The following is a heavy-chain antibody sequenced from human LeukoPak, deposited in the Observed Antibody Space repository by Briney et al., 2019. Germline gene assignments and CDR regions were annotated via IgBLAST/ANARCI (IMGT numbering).Heavy chain of an antibody. CDR3: ARGRVGYDSSGYYFSY. CDR1: GYTFTGYY. V-gene: IGHV1-69*06. Sequence: SVKVSCKASGYTFTGYYMHWVRQAPGQGLEWMGGIIPIFGTANYAQKFQGRVTITADKSTSTAYMELSSLRSEDTAVYYCARGRVGYDSSGYYFSYWGQGTLVTVSS. D-gene: IGHD3-22*01. CDR2: IIPIFGTA. J-gene: IGHJ4*02.